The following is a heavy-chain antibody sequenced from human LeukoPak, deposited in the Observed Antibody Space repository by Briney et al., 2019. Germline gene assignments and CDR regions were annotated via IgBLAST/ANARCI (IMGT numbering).Heavy chain of an antibody. V-gene: IGHV4-34*01. CDR3: ARGMVNCSGGSCYFWFDP. Sequence: SETLSLTCAVYGGSFSGYYWGWIRQPPGKGLEWIGEINHSGSTNYNPSLKSRVTISVDTSKNQFSLKLSSVTAADTAVYYCARGMVNCSGGSCYFWFDPWGQGTLVTVSS. D-gene: IGHD2-15*01. J-gene: IGHJ5*02. CDR1: GGSFSGYY. CDR2: INHSGST.